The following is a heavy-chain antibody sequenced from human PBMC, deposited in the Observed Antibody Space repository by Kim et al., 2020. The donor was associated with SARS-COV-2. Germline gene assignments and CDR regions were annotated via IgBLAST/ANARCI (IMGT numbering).Heavy chain of an antibody. V-gene: IGHV3-11*06. J-gene: IGHJ4*02. CDR2: ISSSSDYT. D-gene: IGHD2-2*01. CDR3: ARVGYCSTTTCYGPSFYFDY. CDR1: GFTFSDYY. Sequence: GGSLRLSCAASGFTFSDYYMSWIRQAPGKGLEWVSYISSSSDYTNYADSVKGRFTISRDNAKNSLFLRMNSLRAEDTAVYYCARVGYCSTTTCYGPSFYFDYWGQGTLVTVSS.